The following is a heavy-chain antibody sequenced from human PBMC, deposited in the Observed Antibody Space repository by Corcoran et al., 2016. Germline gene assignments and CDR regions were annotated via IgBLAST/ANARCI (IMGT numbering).Heavy chain of an antibody. CDR3: VRLRDGDYYFDH. CDR2: IKANSGGT. CDR1: GYAFTGYY. J-gene: IGHJ4*02. Sequence: QVQLVQSGADVKKPGASVKVSCKASGYAFTGYYVQWVRQAPGQGPEWRGWIKANSGGTHYDKGFQGRVTMTRDTSISTAYMELSRRRSAYTAVYDCVRLRDGDYYFDHWGQGTQVTVSS. V-gene: IGHV1-2*02. D-gene: IGHD2-21*02.